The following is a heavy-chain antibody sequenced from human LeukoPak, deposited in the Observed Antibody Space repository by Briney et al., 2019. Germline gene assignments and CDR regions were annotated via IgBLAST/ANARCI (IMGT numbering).Heavy chain of an antibody. J-gene: IGHJ4*02. Sequence: ASVKVSCKASGYSFIDYYMHWVRQAPGQGLEWMGWINPKSGGTNYAQKFQDRVTMTTDTSISTAYMELSRLTSDDTAVYYCAPATMTFNYWGQGTLVTVSS. V-gene: IGHV1-2*02. CDR1: GYSFIDYY. CDR3: APATMTFNY. D-gene: IGHD5-24*01. CDR2: INPKSGGT.